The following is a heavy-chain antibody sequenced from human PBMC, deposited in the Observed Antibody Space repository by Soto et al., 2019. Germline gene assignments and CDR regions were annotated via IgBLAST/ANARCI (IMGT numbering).Heavy chain of an antibody. J-gene: IGHJ4*02. Sequence: WWCLRLSCASSGFTFSNYAMSWVRQAPGEGLEWVSGLTGSCGATYYADSVKGRLTISRDNSNNTLYLQMNSLRAEDTAVYYCAKEGSVTAALDYWGQGIVVTVSS. CDR1: GFTFSNYA. D-gene: IGHD6-13*01. CDR3: AKEGSVTAALDY. CDR2: LTGSCGAT. V-gene: IGHV3-23*01.